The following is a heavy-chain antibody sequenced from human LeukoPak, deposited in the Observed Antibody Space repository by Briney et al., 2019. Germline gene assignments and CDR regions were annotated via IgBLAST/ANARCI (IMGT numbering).Heavy chain of an antibody. Sequence: GGSLRLSCAASGFTFSSYSMDWVRQAPGKGLEWVSSISSSSSYIYYADSVKGRFTISRDNAKNSLYLQMNSLRAEDTAVYYCARRAGAYSHPYDYWGQGTLVTVSS. CDR2: ISSSSSYI. D-gene: IGHD4/OR15-4a*01. V-gene: IGHV3-21*01. J-gene: IGHJ4*02. CDR1: GFTFSSYS. CDR3: ARRAGAYSHPYDY.